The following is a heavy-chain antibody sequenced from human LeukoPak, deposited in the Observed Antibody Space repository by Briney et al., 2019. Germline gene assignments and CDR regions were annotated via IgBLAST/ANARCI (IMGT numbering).Heavy chain of an antibody. V-gene: IGHV1-69*13. CDR3: ASIVGATTMENYFDY. CDR1: GGTFSSYA. CDR2: IIPIFGTA. J-gene: IGHJ4*02. D-gene: IGHD1-26*01. Sequence: ASVKVSCKASGGTFSSYAISWVRQAPGQGLEWMGGIIPIFGTANYAQKFQGRVTITADESTSTAYMELSSLRSEDTAVYYCASIVGATTMENYFDYWGQGTLVTVSS.